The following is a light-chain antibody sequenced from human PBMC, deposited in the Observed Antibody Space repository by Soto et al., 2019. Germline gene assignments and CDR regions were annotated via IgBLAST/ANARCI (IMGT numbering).Light chain of an antibody. CDR3: QQYHNWWT. Sequence: IAMTQSPATLSVYPGERATLSCRASQSVSSNLVWYQQKPGPAPSLLIYGASTRVTGIPARLSGSGSGTEFTLTISSLQSEDFAVYYCQQYHNWWTFGQGTKVDIK. CDR1: QSVSSN. V-gene: IGKV3-15*01. J-gene: IGKJ1*01. CDR2: GAS.